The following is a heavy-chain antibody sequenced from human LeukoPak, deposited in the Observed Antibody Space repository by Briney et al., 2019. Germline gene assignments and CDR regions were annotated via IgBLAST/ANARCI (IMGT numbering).Heavy chain of an antibody. CDR1: GFSFSSYG. J-gene: IGHJ4*02. CDR2: TSYDGSNK. D-gene: IGHD3-22*01. V-gene: IGHV3-30*18. Sequence: HPGRSLRLSCAASGFSFSSYGMHWVRQAPGKGLEWVALTSYDGSNKYYADSVKGRFTISRDNSKNTLYLQMNSLRAEDTAVYYCAKDGGDSSGLIDYWGQGTLVTVSS. CDR3: AKDGGDSSGLIDY.